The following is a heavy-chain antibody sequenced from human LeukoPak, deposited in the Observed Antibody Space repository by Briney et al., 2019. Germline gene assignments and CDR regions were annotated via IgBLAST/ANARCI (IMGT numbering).Heavy chain of an antibody. Sequence: GGSLRLPCAASGFTFSSYGMHWVRQAPGKGLEWVAVISYDGSNKYYADSVKGRFTISRDNSKNTLYLQMNSLRAEDAAVYYCATYCGGDCYPHDVFDIWDQGTMVTVSS. CDR3: ATYCGGDCYPHDVFDI. V-gene: IGHV3-30*03. CDR1: GFTFSSYG. D-gene: IGHD2-21*02. J-gene: IGHJ3*02. CDR2: ISYDGSNK.